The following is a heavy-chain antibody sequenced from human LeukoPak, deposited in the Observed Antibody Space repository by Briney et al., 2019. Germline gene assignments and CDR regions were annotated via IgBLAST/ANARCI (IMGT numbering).Heavy chain of an antibody. Sequence: PSETLSLTCAVYGGSFSGYYWSWIRQPPGKGLEWIGEINHSGSTNYNPSLKSRVTISVDTSKNQFSLKLSSVTAADTAVYYCAGRAGYSSSWYFRGGYFDYWGQGTLVTVSS. J-gene: IGHJ4*02. CDR3: AGRAGYSSSWYFRGGYFDY. V-gene: IGHV4-34*01. CDR1: GGSFSGYY. D-gene: IGHD6-13*01. CDR2: INHSGST.